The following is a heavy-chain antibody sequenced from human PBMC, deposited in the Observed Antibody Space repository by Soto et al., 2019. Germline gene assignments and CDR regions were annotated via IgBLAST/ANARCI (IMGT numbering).Heavy chain of an antibody. CDR2: IDLGGGA. CDR1: SGSISSSYW. Sequence: QVQLQESGPGLVKPSGTLSLTCDVSSGSISSSYWWSWVRQPPGKGLEWIGQIDLGGGASYNPSRKVRVTISVDKSKSQFSLRLTSVTAADTALYYCARHKVSDFGFDYWGQGTLVTVSS. J-gene: IGHJ4*02. V-gene: IGHV4-4*02. CDR3: ARHKVSDFGFDY. D-gene: IGHD2-21*01.